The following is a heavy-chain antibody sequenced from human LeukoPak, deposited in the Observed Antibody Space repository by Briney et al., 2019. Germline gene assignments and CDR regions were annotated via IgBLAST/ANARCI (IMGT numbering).Heavy chain of an antibody. J-gene: IGHJ4*02. Sequence: SETLSLTCTVSGGSISSYYWSWIRQPPGKGLEWIGYIYYSGSTNYNPSLKSRVTISVDTSKNQFSLKLSSVTAADTAVYYCARSPQTYYYDSSGYYYAPFDYWGQGTLVTVSS. D-gene: IGHD3-22*01. CDR2: IYYSGST. V-gene: IGHV4-59*01. CDR1: GGSISSYY. CDR3: ARSPQTYYYDSSGYYYAPFDY.